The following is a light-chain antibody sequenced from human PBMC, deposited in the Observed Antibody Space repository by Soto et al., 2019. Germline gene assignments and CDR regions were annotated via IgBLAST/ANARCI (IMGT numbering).Light chain of an antibody. Sequence: DIQMTQHISSLSGCVGDRVTITCRASQSISSYLNWYQQKPGTAPKVLIYHASNLQSGVPSRFSGSGSGTEFTLTISSLQPDDFATYYCQQYNSYSFGQGTKVDIK. CDR3: QQYNSYS. CDR1: QSISSY. V-gene: IGKV1-5*01. CDR2: HAS. J-gene: IGKJ1*01.